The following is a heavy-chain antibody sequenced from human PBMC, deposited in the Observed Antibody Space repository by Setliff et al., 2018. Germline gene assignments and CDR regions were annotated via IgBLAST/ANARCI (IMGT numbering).Heavy chain of an antibody. CDR1: GFGFSSYG. J-gene: IGHJ4*02. CDR2: ISPYNGDA. Sequence: VASVKVSCKASGFGFSSYGISWVRQAPGQGLEWMGWISPYNGDAGYTQKFQDRVTMTTDISMSTAFMELRSLTSDDTAIYYCARDTYNPNWYGDRSFEYWGQGTLVTVSS. CDR3: ARDTYNPNWYGDRSFEY. V-gene: IGHV1-18*01. D-gene: IGHD1-1*01.